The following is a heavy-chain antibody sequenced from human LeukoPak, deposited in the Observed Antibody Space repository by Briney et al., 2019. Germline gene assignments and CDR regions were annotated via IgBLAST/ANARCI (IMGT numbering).Heavy chain of an antibody. CDR1: GYTFTGYY. J-gene: IGHJ4*02. CDR3: ARGHDSSGYYAFDY. V-gene: IGHV1-2*02. CDR2: INPNSGGT. D-gene: IGHD3-22*01. Sequence: ASVKVSCKASGYTFTGYYMHWVRQAPGQGLEWMGWINPNSGGTNYAQKFQGRVTMTRDTSISTAYMELSRLRSDDTAVYYCARGHDSSGYYAFDYWGQGTLVTVSS.